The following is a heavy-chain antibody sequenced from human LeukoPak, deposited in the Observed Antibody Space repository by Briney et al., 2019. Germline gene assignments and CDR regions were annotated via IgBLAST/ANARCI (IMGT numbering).Heavy chain of an antibody. CDR3: VRDQRGAVSY. Sequence: GSLRLSCAASGFTFSSYSMNWVCQAPGKGLEWVSYISSLSGTINYADSVKGRFIISRDNAKNSMFLQMNSLRAEDTAVYYCVRDQRGAVSYWGQGTLVTVSS. CDR2: ISSLSGTI. D-gene: IGHD6-19*01. CDR1: GFTFSSYS. J-gene: IGHJ4*02. V-gene: IGHV3-48*01.